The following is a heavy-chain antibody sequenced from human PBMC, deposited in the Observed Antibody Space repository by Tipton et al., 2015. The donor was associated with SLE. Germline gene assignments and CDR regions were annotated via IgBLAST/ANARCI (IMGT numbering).Heavy chain of an antibody. Sequence: SLRLSCAASGFTVSSNYMSWVRQAPGKGLEWASVIYSGGSTYYADSVKGRFTISRDNSKNTPYLQMNSLRAEDTAVYYCARVGYCSGGSCLYWYFDLWGRGTLVTVSS. D-gene: IGHD2-15*01. CDR3: ARVGYCSGGSCLYWYFDL. J-gene: IGHJ2*01. CDR2: IYSGGST. V-gene: IGHV3-53*05. CDR1: GFTVSSNY.